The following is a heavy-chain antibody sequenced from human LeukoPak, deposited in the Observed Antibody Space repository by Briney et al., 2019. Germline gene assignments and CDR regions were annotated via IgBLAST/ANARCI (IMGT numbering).Heavy chain of an antibody. V-gene: IGHV3-23*01. CDR2: ISGSGGST. J-gene: IGHJ4*02. CDR3: AKDGSANYYGSGSYPSDY. D-gene: IGHD3-10*01. CDR1: GLTFGSYA. Sequence: GGSLRLSCAASGLTFGSYAMSWVRQAPGKGLEWVSGISGSGGSTYYADSVKGRFTISRDNSENTLYLQVNSLRAEDTAICYCAKDGSANYYGSGSYPSDYWGQGTLVTVSS.